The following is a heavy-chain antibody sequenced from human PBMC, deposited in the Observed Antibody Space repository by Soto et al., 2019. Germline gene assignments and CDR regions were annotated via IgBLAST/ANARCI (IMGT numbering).Heavy chain of an antibody. CDR2: LYSGGST. CDR3: ARDRPGDKGDGFDI. Sequence: EVQLVETGGGLIQPGGSLRLSCAASGLTVSSNYMNWVRQAPGKGLEWVSVLYSGGSTHYAGSVKGRFIISRDNSKNTLYLQMNSLRVEDTAVYYCARDRPGDKGDGFDIWGHGTMVTVSS. CDR1: GLTVSSNY. D-gene: IGHD3-10*01. V-gene: IGHV3-53*02. J-gene: IGHJ3*02.